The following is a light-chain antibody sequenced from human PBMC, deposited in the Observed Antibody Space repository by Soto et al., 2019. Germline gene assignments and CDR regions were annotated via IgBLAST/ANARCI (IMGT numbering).Light chain of an antibody. CDR1: QSVSSN. CDR2: GAS. J-gene: IGKJ1*01. V-gene: IGKV3-15*01. CDR3: QQTLSFSPT. Sequence: EIVMTQSPATLSVSPGERATLSCRASQSVSSNLAWYQQKPGQAPRLLIYGASTRATGIPARFSGSGSGTEFTLTISSLQSEDFATYYCQQTLSFSPTFGQGTKV.